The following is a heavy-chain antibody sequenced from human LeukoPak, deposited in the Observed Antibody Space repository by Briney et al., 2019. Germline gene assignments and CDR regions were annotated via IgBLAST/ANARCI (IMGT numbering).Heavy chain of an antibody. D-gene: IGHD2-15*01. V-gene: IGHV1-24*01. CDR3: ATDGFYQCSGGSCYSQNFQH. Sequence: GASVKVSCKVSGYTFTELSMHWVRQAPGKGLEWMGGFGPEDGETIYAQKFQGRVTMTEDTSTDTAYMELSSLRSEDTAVYYCATDGFYQCSGGSCYSQNFQHWGQGTLVTVSS. CDR1: GYTFTELS. J-gene: IGHJ1*01. CDR2: FGPEDGET.